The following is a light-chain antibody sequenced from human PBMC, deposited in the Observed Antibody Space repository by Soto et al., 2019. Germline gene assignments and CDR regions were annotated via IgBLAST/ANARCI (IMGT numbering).Light chain of an antibody. J-gene: IGLJ1*01. CDR1: SSDVGGYNY. CDR3: SSYAGTYSYV. V-gene: IGLV2-14*01. CDR2: EVS. Sequence: QSALTQPASVSGSPGQSITISCTGSSSDVGGYNYVSWYQQHPGKAPKLMIYEVSNRPSGISNRFSGSKSGNTASLTLSGLQAEDEADYYCSSYAGTYSYVFGTGTKVTVL.